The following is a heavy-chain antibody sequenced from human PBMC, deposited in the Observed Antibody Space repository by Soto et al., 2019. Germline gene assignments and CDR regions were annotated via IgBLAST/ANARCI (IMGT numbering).Heavy chain of an antibody. CDR2: ISYDGSNK. Sequence: QVQLVESGGGVVQPGRSLRLSCAASGFTFSSYAMHWVRQAPGKGLEWVAVISYDGSNKYYADSVKVRFTISRDNSKNTLYLQMNSLRAEDTAVYYCARGRYDPGYWGQGTLVTVSS. CDR1: GFTFSSYA. D-gene: IGHD3-16*01. J-gene: IGHJ4*02. V-gene: IGHV3-30-3*01. CDR3: ARGRYDPGY.